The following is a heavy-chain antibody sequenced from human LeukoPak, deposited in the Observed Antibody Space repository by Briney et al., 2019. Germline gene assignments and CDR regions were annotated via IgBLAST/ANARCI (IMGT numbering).Heavy chain of an antibody. Sequence: GGSLRLSCATSGFTFSNYAVSWVRQAPGKGLEWVSSISGSGGTTYYADSVKGRFTISRDNSKNTLYLQMNSLRAEDTAVYYCAKDPCRASSGLVDYWGRGTLVTVSS. J-gene: IGHJ4*02. CDR3: AKDPCRASSGLVDY. D-gene: IGHD6-6*01. V-gene: IGHV3-23*01. CDR2: ISGSGGTT. CDR1: GFTFSNYA.